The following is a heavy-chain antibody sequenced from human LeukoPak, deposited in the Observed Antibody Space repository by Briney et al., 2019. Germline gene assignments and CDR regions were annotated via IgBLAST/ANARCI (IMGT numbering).Heavy chain of an antibody. J-gene: IGHJ6*03. CDR1: GFTFSRLG. D-gene: IGHD1-26*01. Sequence: GGSLRLSCAASGFTFSRLGMQWVRQAPGTGLEWVAMIWHDGSVEEYAASVKGRFTISRDNSRHTLFLQMNRLRDDDTAVYYCAKEGDQLRGYLDAWGKETTVTVSS. V-gene: IGHV3-33*06. CDR3: AKEGDQLRGYLDA. CDR2: IWHDGSVE.